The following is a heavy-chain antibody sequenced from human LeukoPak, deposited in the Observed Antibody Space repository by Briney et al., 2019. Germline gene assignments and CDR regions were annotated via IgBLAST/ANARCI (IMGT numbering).Heavy chain of an antibody. Sequence: GGSLRLSCAASGFTFNNYWMHWVRQAPGRGMVWVSCIRFDGGDTAYAASATGRFTISRDNAKNTMCLQMNNLRAEDITVYDCAKEIVGFGVWGQRTLLTVSP. D-gene: IGHD2-15*01. J-gene: IGHJ3*01. CDR1: GFTFNNYW. CDR3: AKEIVGFGV. V-gene: IGHV3-74*01. CDR2: IRFDGGDT.